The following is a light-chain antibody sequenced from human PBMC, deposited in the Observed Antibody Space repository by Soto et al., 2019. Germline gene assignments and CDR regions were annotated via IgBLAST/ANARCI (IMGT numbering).Light chain of an antibody. CDR1: SSNIGSNY. CDR3: AAWDDSLSVPYV. J-gene: IGLJ1*01. Sequence: QSVLTQPPSASGTPGQRVTISCSGSSSNIGSNYVYWYQQLPGTAPKLLIYRNNQRPSGVPDRFSGSKSGTSASLAISGLRSEDEADYDCAAWDDSLSVPYVFGTGTKLTVL. CDR2: RNN. V-gene: IGLV1-47*01.